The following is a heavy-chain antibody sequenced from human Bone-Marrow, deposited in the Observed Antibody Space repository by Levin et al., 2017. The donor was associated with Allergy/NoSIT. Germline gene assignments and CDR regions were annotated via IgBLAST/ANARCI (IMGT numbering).Heavy chain of an antibody. Sequence: PSGGSLRLSCADSGFTFSSYWMSWVRQAPGKGLEWVANIKQDGSEKYYVDSVKGRFTISRDNAKNSLYLQMNSLRAEDTAVYYCARVDSGYDYARWYFDLWGRGTLVTVSS. D-gene: IGHD5-12*01. J-gene: IGHJ2*01. CDR2: IKQDGSEK. CDR1: GFTFSSYW. V-gene: IGHV3-7*04. CDR3: ARVDSGYDYARWYFDL.